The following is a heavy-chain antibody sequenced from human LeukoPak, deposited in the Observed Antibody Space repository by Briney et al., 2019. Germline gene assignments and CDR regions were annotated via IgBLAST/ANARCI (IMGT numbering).Heavy chain of an antibody. Sequence: SETLSLTCTVSGGSISSSSYYWGWIRQPPGKGLEWIGSIYYSGSTYYNPSLKSRVTISVDTSKNQFSLKLSSVTAADTAVYYCARDIVVVPADLYYYYMDVWGKGTTVTGSS. CDR3: ARDIVVVPADLYYYYMDV. D-gene: IGHD2-2*01. V-gene: IGHV4-39*01. J-gene: IGHJ6*03. CDR2: IYYSGST. CDR1: GGSISSSSYY.